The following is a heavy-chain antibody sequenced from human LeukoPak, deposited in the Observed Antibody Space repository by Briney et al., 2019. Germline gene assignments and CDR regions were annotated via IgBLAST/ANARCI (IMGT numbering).Heavy chain of an antibody. CDR2: IYYSGST. J-gene: IGHJ3*02. D-gene: IGHD1-1*01. CDR3: ARVKRTTTAFDI. CDR1: GGSISSGDYY. Sequence: SETLSLTCTVSGGSISSGDYYWSRIRQPPGKGLEWIGYIYYSGSTYYNPSLKSRVTISVDTSKNQFSLKLSSVTAADTAVYYCARVKRTTTAFDIWGQGTMVTVSS. V-gene: IGHV4-30-4*01.